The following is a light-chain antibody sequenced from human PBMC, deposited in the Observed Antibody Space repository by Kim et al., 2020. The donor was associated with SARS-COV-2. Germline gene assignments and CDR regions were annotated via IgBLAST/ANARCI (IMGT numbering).Light chain of an antibody. CDR3: QQYNSYPLT. CDR1: QSISSW. J-gene: IGKJ4*01. Sequence: SSGGDAATTTCRASQSISSWLAWYQQKPGKAPKLLIYKASSLESGVPSRFRGSGSGTEFTLTISSLQPDDFATYYCQQYNSYPLTFGGGTKVDIK. CDR2: KAS. V-gene: IGKV1-5*03.